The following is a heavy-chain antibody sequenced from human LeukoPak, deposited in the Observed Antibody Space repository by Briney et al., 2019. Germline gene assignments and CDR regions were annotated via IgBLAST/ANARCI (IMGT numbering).Heavy chain of an antibody. Sequence: GGSLRLSCAASGFIFSQYSMNWVRQAPGKGLEWVSHIRSSSETFYADSVKGRFTISRDNARDSLYLQMNNLRGEDTAIYYCARDAGNSGYGCDLWGQGTLVTVSS. CDR2: IRSSSET. CDR1: GFIFSQYS. CDR3: ARDAGNSGYGCDL. D-gene: IGHD5-12*01. J-gene: IGHJ5*02. V-gene: IGHV3-48*01.